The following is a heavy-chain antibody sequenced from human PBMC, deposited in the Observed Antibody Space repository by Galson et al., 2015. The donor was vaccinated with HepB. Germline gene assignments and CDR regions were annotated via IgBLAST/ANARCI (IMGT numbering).Heavy chain of an antibody. Sequence: SLRLSCAVSGFTFSDYYMSWIRQAPGKGLEWISYISSNTLYTNYADSVKGRFTISRDNAKNSLFLQINGLRAEDTAVYYCARVADADYGDHTHFDSWGQGTLVTASS. CDR2: ISSNTLYT. CDR3: ARVADADYGDHTHFDS. J-gene: IGHJ4*02. V-gene: IGHV3-11*06. D-gene: IGHD4-17*01. CDR1: GFTFSDYY.